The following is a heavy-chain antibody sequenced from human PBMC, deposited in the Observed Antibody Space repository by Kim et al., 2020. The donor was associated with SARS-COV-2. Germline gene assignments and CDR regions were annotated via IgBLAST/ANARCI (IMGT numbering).Heavy chain of an antibody. CDR1: GGSISSYY. Sequence: SETLSLTCTVSGGSISSYYWSWIRQPPGKGLEWIGYIYYSGSTNYNPSLKSRVTISVDTSKNQFSLKLSSVTAADTAVYYCARDVTPVGYCSGGSCYGMDVWGQGTTVTVSS. CDR2: IYYSGST. J-gene: IGHJ6*02. CDR3: ARDVTPVGYCSGGSCYGMDV. D-gene: IGHD2-15*01. V-gene: IGHV4-59*13.